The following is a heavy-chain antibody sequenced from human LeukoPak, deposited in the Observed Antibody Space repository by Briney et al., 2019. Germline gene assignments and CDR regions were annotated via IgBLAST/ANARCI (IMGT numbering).Heavy chain of an antibody. V-gene: IGHV3-66*01. J-gene: IGHJ5*02. CDR2: LYAGGST. D-gene: IGHD1-1*01. Sequence: GRSLRLSCAASGFTFNTYAMHWVRQAPGKGLDWVSGLYAGGSTYYAGSVTVRFTISRDDSKNTLYLQMTGLRVDDTAIYYCVRGNGNVGGRLDPWGQGAWVIVSS. CDR1: GFTFNTYA. CDR3: VRGNGNVGGRLDP.